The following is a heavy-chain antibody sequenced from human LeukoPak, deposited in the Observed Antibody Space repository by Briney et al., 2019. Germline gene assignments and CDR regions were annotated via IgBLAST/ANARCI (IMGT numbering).Heavy chain of an antibody. D-gene: IGHD3-3*01. J-gene: IGHJ6*02. CDR2: ISSSSSYI. V-gene: IGHV3-21*01. CDR3: AREEPTYYDFWSGYGMDV. CDR1: GFTFSSYS. Sequence: VGSLRLSCAASGFTFSSYSMNWVRQAPGKGLEWVSSISSSSSYIYYADSVKGRFTISRDNAKNSLYLQMNSLRAEDTAVYYCAREEPTYYDFWSGYGMDVWGQGTTVTVSS.